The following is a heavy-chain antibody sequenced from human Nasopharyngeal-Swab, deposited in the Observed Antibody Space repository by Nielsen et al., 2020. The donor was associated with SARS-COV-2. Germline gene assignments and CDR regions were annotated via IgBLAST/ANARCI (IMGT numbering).Heavy chain of an antibody. CDR1: GFTFDDYA. J-gene: IGHJ4*02. Sequence: SCAASGFTFDDYAMHWVRQAPGKGLEWVSGISWNSGSIGYADSVKGRFTISRDNAKNSLYLQMNSLRAEDTAVYYCARASGSGSFDYWGQGTLVTVSS. V-gene: IGHV3-9*01. D-gene: IGHD3-10*01. CDR2: ISWNSGSI. CDR3: ARASGSGSFDY.